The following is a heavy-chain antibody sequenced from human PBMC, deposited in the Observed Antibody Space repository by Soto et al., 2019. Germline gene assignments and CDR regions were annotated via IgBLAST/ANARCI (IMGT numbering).Heavy chain of an antibody. J-gene: IGHJ6*02. V-gene: IGHV2-70*01. CDR3: ARTGVWAHNSSGYYYYYYGMDV. CDR2: IDWDDDK. Sequence: GSGPTLVNPTQTLTLTCTFSGFSLSTSGMCVSWIRQPPGKALEWLALIDWDDDKYYSTSLKTRLTISKDTSKNQVVLTMTNMDPVDTATYYCARTGVWAHNSSGYYYYYYGMDVWGQGTTVTVSS. D-gene: IGHD3-22*01. CDR1: GFSLSTSGMC.